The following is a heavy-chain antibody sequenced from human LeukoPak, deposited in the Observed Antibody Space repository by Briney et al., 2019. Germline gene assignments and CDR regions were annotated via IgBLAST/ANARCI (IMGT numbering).Heavy chain of an antibody. CDR3: AKDSAKKYDDY. V-gene: IGHV3-23*01. D-gene: IGHD2/OR15-2a*01. J-gene: IGHJ4*02. CDR1: GFTVSSNY. Sequence: GGSLRLSCAASGFTVSSNYMSWVRQAPGKGLEWVSGISGSDGSTNYADSVKGRFTISRENSKNTLYLQMNSLRAEDTAVYYCAKDSAKKYDDYWGQGTLVTVSS. CDR2: ISGSDGST.